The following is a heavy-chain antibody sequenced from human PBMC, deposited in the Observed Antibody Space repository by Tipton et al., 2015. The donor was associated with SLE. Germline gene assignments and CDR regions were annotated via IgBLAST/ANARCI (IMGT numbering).Heavy chain of an antibody. Sequence: TLSLTCAVYGGSFSGYYWSWIRQPPGKGLEWIGEINHSGSTNYNPSLKSRVTISGDTSKNQFSLKLSSVTAADTAVYYCARENGGNFGTYYFDYWGQGTLVTVSS. CDR2: INHSGST. CDR3: ARENGGNFGTYYFDY. CDR1: GGSFSGYY. V-gene: IGHV4-34*01. D-gene: IGHD4-23*01. J-gene: IGHJ4*02.